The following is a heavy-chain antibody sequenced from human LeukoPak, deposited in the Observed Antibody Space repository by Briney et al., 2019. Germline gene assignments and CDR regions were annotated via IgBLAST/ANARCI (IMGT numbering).Heavy chain of an antibody. CDR1: GFTLSSYW. J-gene: IGHJ4*02. D-gene: IGHD2-2*01. CDR3: ARGTAQYCSSTSCSNDY. Sequence: GGTLRLSCAASGFTLSSYWMSWVRQAPGKALEWVANIRQDGSEKYYVDSVKGRFTISRDNALNSLYLQMNSLRPEDTAVYYCARGTAQYCSSTSCSNDYWGQGTLVTVSS. V-gene: IGHV3-7*04. CDR2: IRQDGSEK.